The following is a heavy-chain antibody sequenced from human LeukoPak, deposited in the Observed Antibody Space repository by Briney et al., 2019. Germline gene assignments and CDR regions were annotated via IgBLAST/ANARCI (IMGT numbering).Heavy chain of an antibody. CDR2: IYYSGST. D-gene: IGHD6-13*01. CDR1: GGSISSYY. Sequence: PSETLSLTCTVSGGSISSYYWSWIRQPPGKGLEWIGYIYYSGSTNYNPSLKSRVTISVDTSKNQFSLKLSSVTAADTAVYYCARESMYSSSWAIDYWGQGTLVTVSS. V-gene: IGHV4-59*12. CDR3: ARESMYSSSWAIDY. J-gene: IGHJ4*02.